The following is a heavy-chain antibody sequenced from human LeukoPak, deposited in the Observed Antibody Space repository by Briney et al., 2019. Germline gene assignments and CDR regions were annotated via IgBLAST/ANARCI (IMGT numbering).Heavy chain of an antibody. CDR3: AIRSYYDTRGYYYFDY. V-gene: IGHV5-51*01. J-gene: IGHJ4*02. Sequence: GESLKITCKGSGYTFSNYWIAWVRQMPGKGLEWMGIIYPADSDSRYSPSFQGQVTISVDRSINTAYLQWSSLKASDTAMYYCAIRSYYDTRGYYYFDYWGQGTLVTVSA. CDR2: IYPADSDS. CDR1: GYTFSNYW. D-gene: IGHD3-22*01.